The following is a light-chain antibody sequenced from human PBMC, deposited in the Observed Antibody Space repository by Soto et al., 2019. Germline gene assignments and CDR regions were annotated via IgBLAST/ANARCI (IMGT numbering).Light chain of an antibody. CDR2: EVS. CDR3: SSYGSTSTRYV. J-gene: IGLJ1*01. V-gene: IGLV2-14*01. Sequence: QSALTQPASVSGSPGQSITISCTGTSSDVGGYNYVSWYQQHPGKAPKLMIYEVSNRPSGVSNRFSGSKSGNTASLTISGLQAEDEGDYFCSSYGSTSTRYVFGTATKVTVL. CDR1: SSDVGGYNY.